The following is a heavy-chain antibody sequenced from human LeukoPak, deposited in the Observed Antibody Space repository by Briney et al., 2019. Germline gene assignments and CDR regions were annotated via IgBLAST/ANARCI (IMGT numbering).Heavy chain of an antibody. J-gene: IGHJ4*02. CDR1: GFSFSSYA. CDR3: AASAGPITF. D-gene: IGHD1-14*01. V-gene: IGHV3-23*01. Sequence: GGSLRLSCAAYGFSFSSYAMSWVRQAPGKGLEWVSAINGSGGSTYYAASVKGRFTISRDNSKNTLYLQMNSLRAEDTAVYYCAASAGPITFWGPGTLVTVSS. CDR2: INGSGGST.